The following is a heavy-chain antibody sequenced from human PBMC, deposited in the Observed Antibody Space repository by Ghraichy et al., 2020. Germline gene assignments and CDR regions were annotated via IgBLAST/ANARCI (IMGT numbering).Heavy chain of an antibody. CDR1: GGSISSSSYY. J-gene: IGHJ4*02. Sequence: SETLSLTCTVSGGSISSSSYYWGWIRKPPGQGLEWTGSVYYSGSTYYNPSLESRVTVSVDTSKNQFSLKLSSVTAADTAVYYCACEETMRVSLELWGQGTLVSVSS. V-gene: IGHV4-39*01. D-gene: IGHD2-2*01. CDR3: ACEETMRVSLEL. CDR2: VYYSGST.